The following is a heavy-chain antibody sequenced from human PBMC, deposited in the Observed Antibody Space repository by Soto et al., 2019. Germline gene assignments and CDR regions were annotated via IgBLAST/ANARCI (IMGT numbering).Heavy chain of an antibody. V-gene: IGHV3-30*18. CDR1: GFTFSSYG. Sequence: GGSLRLSCAASGFTFSSYGMHWVRQAPGKGLEWVAVISYDGSNKYYADSVKGRFTISRDNSKNTLYLQMNSLRAEDTAVYYCAKDLAVAERSTFHGYWGQGTLVTVSS. CDR3: AKDLAVAERSTFHGY. D-gene: IGHD6-19*01. CDR2: ISYDGSNK. J-gene: IGHJ4*02.